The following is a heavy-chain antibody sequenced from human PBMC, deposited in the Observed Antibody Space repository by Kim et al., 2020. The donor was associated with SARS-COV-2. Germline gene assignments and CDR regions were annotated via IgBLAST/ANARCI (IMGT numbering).Heavy chain of an antibody. Sequence: SETLSLTCTVSGGSVSSAGYYWSWIRQPPGTGLEWIAYIYYNENVNYNPSLRSRVTISVDTSKNQFSLKLSSVSAADTAMYYYARAPGGVRFDSWGQGTL. CDR1: GGSVSSAGYY. CDR2: IYYNENV. J-gene: IGHJ5*01. CDR3: ARAPGGVRFDS. D-gene: IGHD3-16*01. V-gene: IGHV4-61*08.